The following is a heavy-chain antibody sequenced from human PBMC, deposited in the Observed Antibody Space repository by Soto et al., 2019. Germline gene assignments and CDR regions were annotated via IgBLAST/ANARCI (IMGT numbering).Heavy chain of an antibody. Sequence: EAQLLESGGDLVQPGGSLRLSCAASEFSFDDYAMSWVRQAPGKGLEWVSSINFTGVSTYYADSVKGRFTISRDNSKDTIDLQMNSLRAEDTAIYYCAKASVWYPYFDSWGQGTLVTVSS. J-gene: IGHJ4*02. D-gene: IGHD6-13*01. CDR1: EFSFDDYA. V-gene: IGHV3-23*01. CDR3: AKASVWYPYFDS. CDR2: INFTGVST.